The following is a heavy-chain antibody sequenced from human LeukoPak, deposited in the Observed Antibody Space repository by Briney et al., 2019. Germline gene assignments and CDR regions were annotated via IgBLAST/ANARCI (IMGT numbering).Heavy chain of an antibody. Sequence: PSETLSLTCTVSGGSMSSYYWSWIRQPPGKGLEWIGYIYYSGSTNYNPSLKSRVTISVDTSKNQFSLKLSSVTAADTAVYYCARYAVGWPNTPYYFDYWGQGTLVTVSS. D-gene: IGHD1/OR15-1a*01. CDR3: ARYAVGWPNTPYYFDY. V-gene: IGHV4-59*01. J-gene: IGHJ4*02. CDR2: IYYSGST. CDR1: GGSMSSYY.